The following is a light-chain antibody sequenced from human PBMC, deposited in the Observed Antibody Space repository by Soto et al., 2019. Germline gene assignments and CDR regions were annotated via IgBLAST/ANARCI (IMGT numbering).Light chain of an antibody. CDR2: LNSDGSH. J-gene: IGLJ2*01. CDR1: SGHSNYA. V-gene: IGLV4-69*01. Sequence: QLVLTQSPSASASLGASVKLTCTLSSGHSNYAIAWHQQQSEKGPRYLMKLNSDGSHSKGDGIPDRFSGSSSRAERYLTLSSLQSEDEADYYCQTWGSGIVVCGGGTKLPVL. CDR3: QTWGSGIVV.